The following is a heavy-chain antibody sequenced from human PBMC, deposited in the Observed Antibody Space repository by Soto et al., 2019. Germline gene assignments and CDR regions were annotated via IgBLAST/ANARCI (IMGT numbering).Heavy chain of an antibody. V-gene: IGHV3-23*01. D-gene: IGHD3-10*01. J-gene: IGHJ4*02. CDR3: AKQRAGFGSGSDTYYFDY. CDR2: ISGSGGTT. Sequence: EVQLLESGGGLLQPGGSLRISCIGSGFTFSSNAMSWVRQAPGKGLEWVSAISGSGGTTYYADSVKGRFAVSRDNSNNTLELQMNSLRAKDTSVYYCAKQRAGFGSGSDTYYFDYWGQGTLVTVSS. CDR1: GFTFSSNA.